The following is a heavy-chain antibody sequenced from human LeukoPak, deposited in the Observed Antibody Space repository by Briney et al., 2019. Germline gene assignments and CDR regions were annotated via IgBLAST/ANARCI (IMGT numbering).Heavy chain of an antibody. D-gene: IGHD2-15*01. CDR2: IYYSGST. J-gene: IGHJ6*02. V-gene: IGHV4-59*08. CDR1: GGSISSYY. Sequence: SETLSLTCAVSGGSISSYYWSWIRQPPGKGLEWIGYIYYSGSTNYNPSLKSRVTISVDTSKNQFSLKLSSVTAADTAVYYCARSPGYCSGGSCRVSGMDVWGRGTTVTVSS. CDR3: ARSPGYCSGGSCRVSGMDV.